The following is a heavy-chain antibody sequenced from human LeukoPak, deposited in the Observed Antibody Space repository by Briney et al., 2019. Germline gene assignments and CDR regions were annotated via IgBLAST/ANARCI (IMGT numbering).Heavy chain of an antibody. V-gene: IGHV4-34*01. Sequence: SETLSLTCAVYGGSFSGYYWSWIRQPPGKGLEWIGEINHSGSTNYNPSLKSRVTISVDTSKNQFSLKLSSVTAAGTAVYYCAREDTVTRVLDYWGQGTLVTVSS. D-gene: IGHD4-17*01. CDR1: GGSFSGYY. CDR2: INHSGST. J-gene: IGHJ4*02. CDR3: AREDTVTRVLDY.